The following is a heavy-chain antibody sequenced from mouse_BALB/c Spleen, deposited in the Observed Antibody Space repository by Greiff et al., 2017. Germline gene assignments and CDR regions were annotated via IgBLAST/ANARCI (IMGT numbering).Heavy chain of an antibody. CDR1: GFAFSSYD. Sequence: EVKLVESGGGLVKPGGSLKLSCAASGFAFSSYDMSWVRQTSEKRLEWVAYISSGGGSTYYPDTVKGRFTISRDNAKNTLYLQMSSLKSEDTAMYYCARQGFLAYWGQGTLVTVSA. CDR3: ARQGFLAY. J-gene: IGHJ3*01. D-gene: IGHD3-2*02. V-gene: IGHV5-12-1*01. CDR2: ISSGGGST.